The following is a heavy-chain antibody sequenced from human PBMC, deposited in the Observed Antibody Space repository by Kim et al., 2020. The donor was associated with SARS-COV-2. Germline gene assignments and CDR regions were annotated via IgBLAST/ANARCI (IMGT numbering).Heavy chain of an antibody. CDR2: FDPEDGET. Sequence: KVSCKVSGYTLTELSMHWVRQAPGKGLEWMGGFDPEDGETIYAQKFQGRVTMTEDTSTDTAYMELSILRSEDTAVYYCATGPAAISSNWFDPWGQGTLVTVSS. D-gene: IGHD2-2*01. CDR3: ATGPAAISSNWFDP. J-gene: IGHJ5*02. V-gene: IGHV1-24*01. CDR1: GYTLTELS.